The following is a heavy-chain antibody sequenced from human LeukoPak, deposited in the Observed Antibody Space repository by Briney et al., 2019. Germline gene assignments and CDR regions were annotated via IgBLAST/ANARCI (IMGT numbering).Heavy chain of an antibody. J-gene: IGHJ4*02. V-gene: IGHV3-11*01. CDR1: GFTFSDYY. CDR3: TRGHWGLDY. Sequence: GGSLRLSCVASGFTFSDYYMTWIRQAPGKGLEWVSYITNRGTVMQYADSVKGRFTISRDSAGNSLYLQMNSLKAEDTAVYYCTRGHWGLDYWGRGTLVTVSS. D-gene: IGHD7-27*01. CDR2: ITNRGTVM.